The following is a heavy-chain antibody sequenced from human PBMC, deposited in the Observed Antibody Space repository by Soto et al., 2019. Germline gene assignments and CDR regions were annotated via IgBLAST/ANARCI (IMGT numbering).Heavy chain of an antibody. J-gene: IGHJ3*01. CDR1: GFTFSGFG. Sequence: QVHLVESGGGVVQPGTSLRLSCEASGFTFSGFGMHWVRQTPGKWLELVAVIWYDVSKVYFSDCVKGRFTISRHNSTNAQYLQMNSLRAEDSAIYYWARGRGGSYGGNSAHYDVWGQGTLVTVSS. V-gene: IGHV3-33*01. CDR2: IWYDVSKV. D-gene: IGHD4-17*01. CDR3: ARGRGGSYGGNSAHYDV.